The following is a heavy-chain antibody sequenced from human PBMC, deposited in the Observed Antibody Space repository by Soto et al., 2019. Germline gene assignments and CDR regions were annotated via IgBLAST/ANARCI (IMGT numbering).Heavy chain of an antibody. Sequence: SETLSLTCTVSGGSISSGDYYWSWIRQPPGKGLEWIGYIYYSGSTYYNPSLKSRVTISVDTSKNQFSLQLNSVTPEDTAVYYCARESPSKYSSGWYWSRSNWFDPWGQGTLVTVSS. CDR2: IYYSGST. CDR3: ARESPSKYSSGWYWSRSNWFDP. D-gene: IGHD6-19*01. CDR1: GGSISSGDYY. J-gene: IGHJ5*02. V-gene: IGHV4-30-4*01.